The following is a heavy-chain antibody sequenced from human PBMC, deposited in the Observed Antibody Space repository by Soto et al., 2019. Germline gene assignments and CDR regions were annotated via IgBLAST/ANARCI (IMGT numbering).Heavy chain of an antibody. CDR2: IYDTGISGYTPST. CDR1: GGSITSSS. CDR3: ARGEDAFFYYGLDV. V-gene: IGHV4-59*01. Sequence: PSETLSLTFTVSGGSITSSSWSWIRRPPGKGLEWIAYIYDTGISGYTPSTSYNPSLKSRVTMSVDTSKSQFSLKLTSVTAADTAVYYCARGEDAFFYYGLDVWGQGITVTVSS. J-gene: IGHJ6*02.